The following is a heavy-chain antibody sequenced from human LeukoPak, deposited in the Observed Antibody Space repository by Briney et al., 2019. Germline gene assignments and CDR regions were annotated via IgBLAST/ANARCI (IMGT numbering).Heavy chain of an antibody. CDR1: GFTFSSYG. J-gene: IGHJ4*02. D-gene: IGHD4-17*01. Sequence: PGGSLRLSCAASGFTFSSYGMSWVRQAPGKGLEWVSAIGGRDGSTYYADSVKGRFTTSRDNSKSTLYVQMNSLRAEDTAVYYCAKGASRYGDFDYWGQGTLVTVSS. CDR3: AKGASRYGDFDY. V-gene: IGHV3-23*01. CDR2: IGGRDGST.